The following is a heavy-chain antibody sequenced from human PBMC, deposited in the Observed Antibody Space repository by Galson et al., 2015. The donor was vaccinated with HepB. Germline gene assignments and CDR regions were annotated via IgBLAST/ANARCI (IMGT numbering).Heavy chain of an antibody. D-gene: IGHD4-17*01. Sequence: SVKVSCKASGGTFSSYAISWVRQAPGQGLEWMGGIIPIFGTANYAQKFQGRVTITADESTSTAYMELASLRSEDTAVYYCARHRNDYGDYIGYWGQGTLVTVSS. CDR3: ARHRNDYGDYIGY. J-gene: IGHJ4*02. CDR1: GGTFSSYA. CDR2: IIPIFGTA. V-gene: IGHV1-69*13.